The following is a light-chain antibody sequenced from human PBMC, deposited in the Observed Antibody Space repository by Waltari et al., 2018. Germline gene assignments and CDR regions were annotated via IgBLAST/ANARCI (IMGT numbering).Light chain of an antibody. CDR1: NFNIGEGND. Sequence: QSPLTQPPSVSGAPGQTVTISCNGTNFNIGEGNDVHWYQQFPGTVPKVLIHPHPLPPLGVPDRFLASQSSTSASLAITGLQPDDEAEHYRQSYDSNVGGTVFGGGTKVTV. CDR2: PHP. CDR3: QSYDSNVGGTV. V-gene: IGLV1-40*01. J-gene: IGLJ3*02.